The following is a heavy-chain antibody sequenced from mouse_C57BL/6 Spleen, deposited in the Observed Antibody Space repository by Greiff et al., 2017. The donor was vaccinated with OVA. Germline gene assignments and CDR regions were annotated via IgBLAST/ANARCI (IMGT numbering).Heavy chain of an antibody. J-gene: IGHJ2*01. CDR3: TKGNYSNYEGDYFDY. CDR1: GYTFTDYE. D-gene: IGHD2-5*01. CDR2: IDPETGGT. V-gene: IGHV1-15*01. Sequence: VQLQQSGAELVRPGASVTLSCKASGYTFTDYEMHWVKQTPVHGLEWIGAIDPETGGTAYNQKFKGKAILTADKSSSTAYMELRSLTSEDSAVYYCTKGNYSNYEGDYFDYWGQGTTLTVSS.